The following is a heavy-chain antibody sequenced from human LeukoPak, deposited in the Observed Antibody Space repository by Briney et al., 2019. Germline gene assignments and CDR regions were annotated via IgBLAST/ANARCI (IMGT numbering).Heavy chain of an antibody. CDR2: INSDGSST. V-gene: IGHV3-74*01. J-gene: IGHJ4*02. Sequence: PGGSLRLSCAASGFTLSSYWMHWVRQAPGKGLVWVSRINSDGSSTSYADSVKGRFTISRDNAKNTLYLQMNSLRAEDTAVYYCARGIYDYGDFNFDYWGQGTLVTVSS. CDR3: ARGIYDYGDFNFDY. D-gene: IGHD4-17*01. CDR1: GFTLSSYW.